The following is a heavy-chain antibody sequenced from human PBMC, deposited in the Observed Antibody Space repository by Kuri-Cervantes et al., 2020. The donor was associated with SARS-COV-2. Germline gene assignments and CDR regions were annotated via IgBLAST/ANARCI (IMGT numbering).Heavy chain of an antibody. D-gene: IGHD3-22*01. CDR1: GYFISSGYY. CDR2: IYHSGST. V-gene: IGHV4-38-2*01. Sequence: SETLSLTCAVSGYFISSGYYWGWIRQPPGKGLEWIGSIYHSGSTYYNPSLKSRVTISVDTSKNQFSLKLSSVTAADTAVYYCARGGYYYDSSGYYMPGGEGYFDLWGRGTLVTVSS. CDR3: ARGGYYYDSSGYYMPGGEGYFDL. J-gene: IGHJ2*01.